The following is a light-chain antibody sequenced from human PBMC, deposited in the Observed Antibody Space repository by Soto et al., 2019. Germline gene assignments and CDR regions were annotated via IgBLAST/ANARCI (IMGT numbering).Light chain of an antibody. CDR3: QQRSNWPST. CDR2: DAS. CDR1: QSISSW. Sequence: DIQMTQSPSTLSASVGYRFTITCRASQSISSWLAWYQQKPGKAPKLLIYDASSLESGVPSRFSGSGSGTDFTLTISSLEPEDFAVYYCQQRSNWPSTFGQGTRLEIK. V-gene: IGKV1-5*01. J-gene: IGKJ5*01.